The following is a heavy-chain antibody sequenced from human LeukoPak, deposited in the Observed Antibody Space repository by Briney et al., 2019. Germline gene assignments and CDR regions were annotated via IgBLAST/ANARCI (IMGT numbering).Heavy chain of an antibody. CDR3: ARGSRSFDWLRSYFDF. D-gene: IGHD3-9*01. J-gene: IGHJ4*02. Sequence: ASVKVSCKASGYTFNDYYIHWVQLAPGKGLERMGRVDLEDGDTIYAEKFQGRVTITADTSTDTAFMDLSSLTSFDTAVYYCARGSRSFDWLRSYFDFWGQGTLVSVSP. V-gene: IGHV1-69-2*01. CDR1: GYTFNDYY. CDR2: VDLEDGDT.